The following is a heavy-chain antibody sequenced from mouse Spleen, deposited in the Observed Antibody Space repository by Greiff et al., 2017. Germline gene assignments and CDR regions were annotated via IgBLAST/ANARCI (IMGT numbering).Heavy chain of an antibody. CDR3: ARRGGWGYYFDY. D-gene: IGHD1-1*02. J-gene: IGHJ2*01. Sequence: EVQLQQSGPELVKPGASVKISCKASGYTFTDYYMNWVKQSHGKSLEWIGDINPNNGGTSYNQKFKGKATLTVDKSSSTAYMELRSLTSEDSAVYYCARRGGWGYYFDYWGQGTTLTVSS. V-gene: IGHV1-26*01. CDR1: GYTFTDYY. CDR2: INPNNGGT.